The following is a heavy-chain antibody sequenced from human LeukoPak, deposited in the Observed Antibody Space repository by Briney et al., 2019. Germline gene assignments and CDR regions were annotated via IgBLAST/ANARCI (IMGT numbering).Heavy chain of an antibody. CDR1: GDSISSNRYY. D-gene: IGHD6-13*01. V-gene: IGHV4-39*02. Sequence: PSETLSLTCTVSGDSISSNRYYWGWIRQPLGEGLEWIGSIYYSGHTYYNPSLKSRVTISIDTSKNHFSLNLHSVTAADSAVFYCASQGRAAVGTSSLWGQGTMVTVSS. J-gene: IGHJ3*01. CDR3: ASQGRAAVGTSSL. CDR2: IYYSGHT.